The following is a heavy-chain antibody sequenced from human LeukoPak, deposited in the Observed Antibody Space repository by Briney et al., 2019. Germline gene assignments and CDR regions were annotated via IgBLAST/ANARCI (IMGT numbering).Heavy chain of an antibody. Sequence: SETLSLTCTVSGASISSSYWNWIRQPPGKGLEWTGNIYYSGSTHYNPSLQSRVTMSLDTSKNQFSLKLSSVTAADTAVYYCASTPPAYYYYSWFDPWGQGTLVIVSS. D-gene: IGHD3-22*01. CDR2: IYYSGST. V-gene: IGHV4-59*01. J-gene: IGHJ5*02. CDR1: GASISSSY. CDR3: ASTPPAYYYYSWFDP.